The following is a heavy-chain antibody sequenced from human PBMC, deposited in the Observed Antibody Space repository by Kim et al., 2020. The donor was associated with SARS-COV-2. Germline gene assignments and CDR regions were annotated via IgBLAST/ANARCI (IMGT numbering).Heavy chain of an antibody. CDR3: ARVLLGYSSTFFDY. CDR1: GGSISSYY. D-gene: IGHD6-13*01. Sequence: SETLSLTCTVSGGSISSYYWSWIRQPPGKGLEWIGYIYYSGSTNYNPSLKSRVTISVDTSKNQFSLKLSSVTAADTAVYYCARVLLGYSSTFFDYWGQGTLVTVSS. V-gene: IGHV4-59*08. CDR2: IYYSGST. J-gene: IGHJ4*02.